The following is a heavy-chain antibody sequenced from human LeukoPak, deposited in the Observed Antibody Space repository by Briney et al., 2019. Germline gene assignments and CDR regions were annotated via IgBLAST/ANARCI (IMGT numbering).Heavy chain of an antibody. CDR1: VDTFSDHY. CDR3: ARVLSDGDSV. J-gene: IGHJ4*02. V-gene: IGHV3-72*01. CDR2: TRNKANSYTT. D-gene: IGHD4-17*01. Sequence: GEFLRLSWAASVDTFSDHYMDWVREAPGKGLEWVVRTRNKANSYTTEYAASVKGRFTISRDDSENSLYLQMNSLKTEDTAVYYCARVLSDGDSVWGQGTLVTVSS.